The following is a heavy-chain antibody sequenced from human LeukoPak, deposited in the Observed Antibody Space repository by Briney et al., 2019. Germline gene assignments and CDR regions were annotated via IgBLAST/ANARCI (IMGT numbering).Heavy chain of an antibody. D-gene: IGHD2-2*01. V-gene: IGHV1-2*02. CDR3: ARRLTTSRDLDY. CDR2: INSNSGDT. CDR1: GYAFTGHY. J-gene: IGHJ4*02. Sequence: VASVKVSCKTSGYAFTGHYIHWVRQAPGQGLEWLGWINSNSGDTKYEEKFQGRVTMTRDTSITTVYMDLTRLTSDDAAVYYCARRLTTSRDLDYWGQGTLVTVSS.